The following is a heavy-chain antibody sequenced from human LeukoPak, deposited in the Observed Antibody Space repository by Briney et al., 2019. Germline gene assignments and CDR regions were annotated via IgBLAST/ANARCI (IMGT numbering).Heavy chain of an antibody. CDR3: ARGGDKEMATINAFDI. CDR1: GGSFSGYY. J-gene: IGHJ3*02. D-gene: IGHD5-24*01. CDR2: INHSGST. V-gene: IGHV4-34*01. Sequence: SETLSLTCAVYGGSFSGYYWSWIRQPPGKGLEWIGEINHSGSTNYNPSLKSRVTISVDTSKNQFSLKLSSVTAADTAVYYCARGGDKEMATINAFDIWGQGTMVTVSS.